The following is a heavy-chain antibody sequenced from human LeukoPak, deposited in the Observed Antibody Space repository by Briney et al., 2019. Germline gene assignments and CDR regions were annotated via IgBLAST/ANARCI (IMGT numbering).Heavy chain of an antibody. CDR1: GGSISSSSYY. Sequence: SETLSLTCTVSGGSISSSSYYWGWIRQPPGKGLEWIGSIYYSGSTYYNPSLKSRVTISVDTSKNQFSLKLSSVTAADTAVYYCARESGHCSSTSCYNWFDPWGQGTLVTVSS. CDR2: IYYSGST. D-gene: IGHD2-2*01. J-gene: IGHJ5*02. CDR3: ARESGHCSSTSCYNWFDP. V-gene: IGHV4-39*07.